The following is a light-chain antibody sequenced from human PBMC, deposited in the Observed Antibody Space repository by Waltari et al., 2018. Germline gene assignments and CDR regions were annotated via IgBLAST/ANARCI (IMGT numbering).Light chain of an antibody. CDR1: SSDVGGYNY. CDR3: SSYTSSSTLTV. Sequence: QSALTQPASVSGSPGQSITISCTGTSSDVGGYNYVSWYQQHPGKAPKLMIYDVINRPAGVSNRFSGSKSGNTASLTIYGLQAEDEADYYCSSYTSSSTLTVFGGGTQLTVL. J-gene: IGLJ7*01. V-gene: IGLV2-14*03. CDR2: DVI.